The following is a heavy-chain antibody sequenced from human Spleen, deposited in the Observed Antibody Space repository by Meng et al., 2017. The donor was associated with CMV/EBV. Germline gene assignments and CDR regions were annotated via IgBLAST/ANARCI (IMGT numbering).Heavy chain of an antibody. Sequence: SETLSLTCAVYGGSFSGYYWSWIRQPPGKGLEWIGEINHSGSTNYNPSLKSRVTISVDTSKNQFSLKLSSVTAADTAVYYCARGPYYDFWSGMGYYYYGMDVWGQGTTVTVSS. CDR2: INHSGST. CDR1: GGSFSGYY. J-gene: IGHJ6*02. V-gene: IGHV4-34*01. CDR3: ARGPYYDFWSGMGYYYYGMDV. D-gene: IGHD3-3*01.